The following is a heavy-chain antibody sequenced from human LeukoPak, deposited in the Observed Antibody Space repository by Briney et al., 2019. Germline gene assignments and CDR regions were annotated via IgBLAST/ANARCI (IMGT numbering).Heavy chain of an antibody. CDR1: GFTVSSNY. CDR2: IYSGGST. J-gene: IGHJ4*02. CDR3: ARAYSSRWSTHFGY. V-gene: IGHV3-66*01. Sequence: PGGSLRLSCAASGFTVSSNYMSWVRQAPGKGLEWVSVIYSGGSTYYADSVKGRFTISRDNSKNTLYLQMNSLRAEDTAVYYCARAYSSRWSTHFGYWGQGTLVTVSS. D-gene: IGHD6-13*01.